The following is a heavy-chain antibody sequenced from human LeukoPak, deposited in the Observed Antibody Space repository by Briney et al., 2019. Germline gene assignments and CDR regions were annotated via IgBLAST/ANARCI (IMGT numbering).Heavy chain of an antibody. CDR3: ARALGYCSSTSCHGVSAFDI. CDR1: GGSISSYY. CDR2: IYYSGST. J-gene: IGHJ3*02. V-gene: IGHV4-59*01. D-gene: IGHD2-2*01. Sequence: SETLSLTCTVSGGSISSYYWSWIRQPPGKGLEWIGYIYYSGSTNYNPSLKSRVTISVDTSKNQFSLKLSSVTAADTAVYYCARALGYCSSTSCHGVSAFDIWGQGTMVTVSS.